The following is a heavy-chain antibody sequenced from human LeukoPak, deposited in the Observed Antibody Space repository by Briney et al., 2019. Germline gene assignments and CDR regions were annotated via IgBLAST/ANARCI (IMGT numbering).Heavy chain of an antibody. CDR3: ARAPPPSSPWAFDI. V-gene: IGHV4-59*01. D-gene: IGHD6-13*01. J-gene: IGHJ3*02. CDR2: IYYSGST. CDR1: GGSISSYY. Sequence: SETLSLTCTVSGGSISSYYWSWIRQPPGKGLEWIGYIYYSGSTNYNPSLKSRVTISVDTSKNQFSLKLSSVTAADTAVYYCARAPPPSSPWAFDIWGQGTMVTVSS.